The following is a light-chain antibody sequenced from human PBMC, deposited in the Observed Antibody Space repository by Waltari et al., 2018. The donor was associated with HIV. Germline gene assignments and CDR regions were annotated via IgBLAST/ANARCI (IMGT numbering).Light chain of an antibody. CDR2: EVS. Sequence: QSALTQPASVSGSPGQSITISCTGTSSDVGGYNYVSWYQAHPGTAPKVVVYEVSNRPSGIFNRFSGSKSGNTASLTISGLQAEDEADYYCISYTSGSTLYVFGTGTKVTVL. CDR3: ISYTSGSTLYV. J-gene: IGLJ1*01. V-gene: IGLV2-14*01. CDR1: SSDVGGYNY.